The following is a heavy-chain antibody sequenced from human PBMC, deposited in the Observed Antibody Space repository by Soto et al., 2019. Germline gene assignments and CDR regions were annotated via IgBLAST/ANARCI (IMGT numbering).Heavy chain of an antibody. V-gene: IGHV4-34*01. D-gene: IGHD6-19*01. J-gene: IGHJ4*02. CDR3: ARGEGALLLFDTVPRSGWHY. CDR2: INHSGST. Sequence: SETLSLTCAVYGASLSGYYWIWIRQSPGKGLEWIGEINHSGSTVYNPSLESRVTVSVDMSKNQLSLKLTSVTAADTAMYYCARGEGALLLFDTVPRSGWHYWSQGTLVTVSS. CDR1: GASLSGYY.